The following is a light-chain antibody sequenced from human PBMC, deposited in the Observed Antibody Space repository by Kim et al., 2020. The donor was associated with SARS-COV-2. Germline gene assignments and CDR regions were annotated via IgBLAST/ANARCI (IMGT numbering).Light chain of an antibody. J-gene: IGKJ2*01. CDR3: QHYSRFPYT. CDR1: QTISTW. V-gene: IGKV1-5*03. CDR2: LAS. Sequence: SGSVGDRVTNTCRASQTISTWLAWYQQKPGKAPNLLIYLASTLESGVPSRFIGSGSGTEFTLTIDSLQPDDFATYYCQHYSRFPYTFGQGTKLEI.